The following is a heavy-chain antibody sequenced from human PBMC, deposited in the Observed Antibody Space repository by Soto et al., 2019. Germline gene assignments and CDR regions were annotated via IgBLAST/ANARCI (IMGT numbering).Heavy chain of an antibody. J-gene: IGHJ6*02. CDR1: GYTFTSYG. CDR2: ISAYNGNT. Sequence: ASVKVSCKASGYTFTSYGISWVRPAPGQGREWMGCISAYNGNTNYAQKLQGRVTLTTDTSTSTAYMELRSLRSDDTAVYYCARCGWHDLGVTYYGMDVWGQGTTVTVSS. CDR3: ARCGWHDLGVTYYGMDV. V-gene: IGHV1-18*01. D-gene: IGHD6-19*01.